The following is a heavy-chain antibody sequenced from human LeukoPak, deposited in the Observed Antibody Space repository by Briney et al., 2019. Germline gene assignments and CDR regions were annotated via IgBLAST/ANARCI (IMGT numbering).Heavy chain of an antibody. V-gene: IGHV3-23*01. CDR1: GFTFSSYA. D-gene: IGHD3-9*01. Sequence: GGSLRLSCAASGFTFSSYAMSWVRQAPGKGLEWVSAISGSGGSTYYADSVRGRFTISRDNSKNTLYLQMNSLRAEDRAVYYCAKCPLGEYYDILTCYYQRYYYYGMDVWGQGTTVTVSS. CDR2: ISGSGGST. CDR3: AKCPLGEYYDILTCYYQRYYYYGMDV. J-gene: IGHJ6*02.